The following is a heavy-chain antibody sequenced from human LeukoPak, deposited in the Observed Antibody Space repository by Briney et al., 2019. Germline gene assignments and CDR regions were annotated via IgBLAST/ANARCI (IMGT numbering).Heavy chain of an antibody. CDR2: IYYSGNT. CDR3: ARLGEYYYYGMDV. CDR1: GGSISRYY. V-gene: IGHV4-59*08. Sequence: SETPSPPRSVSGGSISRYYWGLIPQPPRKGTEWIGYIYYSGNTKYNPSLKSRITISVDTSKNQFSLNLISVTAADTAVYYCARLGEYYYYGMDVWGQGTTVTVSS. J-gene: IGHJ6*02.